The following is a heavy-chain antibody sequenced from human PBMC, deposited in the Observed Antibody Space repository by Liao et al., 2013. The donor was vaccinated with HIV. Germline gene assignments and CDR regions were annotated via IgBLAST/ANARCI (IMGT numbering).Heavy chain of an antibody. CDR1: GGSISSTLYY. V-gene: IGHV4-61*02. J-gene: IGHJ4*02. CDR3: ARGGGSYCDY. CDR2: IYTSGST. Sequence: QVQLQESGPGLVKPSQTLSLTCTVSGGSISSTLYYWSWIRQPAGKGLEWIGRIYTSGSTNYNPSLKSRVTISVDTSKNQFSLKLSSVTAADTAVYYCARGGGSYCDYWGQGTLVTVSS. D-gene: IGHD1-26*01.